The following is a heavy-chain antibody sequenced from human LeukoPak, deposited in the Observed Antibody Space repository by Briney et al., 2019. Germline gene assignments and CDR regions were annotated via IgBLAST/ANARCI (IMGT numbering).Heavy chain of an antibody. Sequence: PSETLSLTCTDSGGSISSGSYYWIWIRQPAGKGLEWIGRIYTSGSSNYNPSLKSRVTISVDTSKNQVSLKLSSVTAADTAVYYCARDKWSGFDYWGQGTLVTVSS. V-gene: IGHV4-61*02. D-gene: IGHD3-3*01. J-gene: IGHJ4*02. CDR1: GGSISSGSYY. CDR3: ARDKWSGFDY. CDR2: IYTSGSS.